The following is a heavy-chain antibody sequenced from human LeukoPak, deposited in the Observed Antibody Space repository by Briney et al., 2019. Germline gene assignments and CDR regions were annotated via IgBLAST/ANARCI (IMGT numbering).Heavy chain of an antibody. D-gene: IGHD5-18*01. CDR1: GFTFSSYG. CDR2: ISYDGSNK. V-gene: IGHV3-30*18. CDR3: AKEGGYSYGLYGMDV. Sequence: GRSLRLSRAASGFTFSSYGMHWVRQAPGKGLEWVAVISYDGSNKYYADSVKGRFTISRDNSKNTLYLQMNSLRAEDTAVYYCAKEGGYSYGLYGMDVWGQGTTVTVSS. J-gene: IGHJ6*02.